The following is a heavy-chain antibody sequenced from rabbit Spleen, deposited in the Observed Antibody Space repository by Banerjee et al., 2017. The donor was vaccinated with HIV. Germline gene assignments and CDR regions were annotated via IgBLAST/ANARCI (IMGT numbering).Heavy chain of an antibody. CDR3: ARNYVNAFDP. D-gene: IGHD1-1*01. Sequence: QSLEESGGGLVKPGASLTLTCKASGFPFSSDYDMCWVRQAPGKGLEWIACIDTSNGDTDYANWPKGRFTISKTSSTTVTLQMTSLTAADTATYFCARNYVNAFDPWGQGTLVTVS. CDR1: GFPFSSDYD. V-gene: IGHV1S40*01. CDR2: IDTSNGDT. J-gene: IGHJ2*01.